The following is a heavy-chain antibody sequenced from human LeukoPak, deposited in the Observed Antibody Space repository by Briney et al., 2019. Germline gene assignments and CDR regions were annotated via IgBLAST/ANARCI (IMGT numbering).Heavy chain of an antibody. V-gene: IGHV1-46*01. J-gene: IGHJ4*02. Sequence: ASVKVSCTSSGYTFSGYYMHWVRQAPGQGLEWMGLINPSGTNTNYAQKFRGRVTMTKDTSANTVDMELSSLRPEDTAVYYCAREESGGYFDYWGQGSLVSVSS. D-gene: IGHD1-1*01. CDR1: GYTFSGYY. CDR2: INPSGTNT. CDR3: AREESGGYFDY.